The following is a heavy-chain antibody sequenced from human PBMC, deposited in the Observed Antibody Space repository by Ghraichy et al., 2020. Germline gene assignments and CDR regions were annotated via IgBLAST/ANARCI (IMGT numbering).Heavy chain of an antibody. J-gene: IGHJ4*02. CDR2: LTAGGDIT. CDR3: AKYRVGATSVFDY. CDR1: GFTLSSYA. D-gene: IGHD1-26*01. V-gene: IGHV3-23*01. Sequence: GGSLRLSCAASGFTLSSYAVSWVRQAPGKGLEWVSTLTAGGDITYYTDSVKGRLTISRDTSKNTLYLQMNGLRADDTAVYYCAKYRVGATSVFDYWGQGTLVTVSS.